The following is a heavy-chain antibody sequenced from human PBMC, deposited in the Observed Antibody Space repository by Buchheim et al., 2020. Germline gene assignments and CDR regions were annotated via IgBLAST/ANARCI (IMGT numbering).Heavy chain of an antibody. CDR2: ISYDGSNK. Sequence: QVQLVESGGGVVQPGRSLRLSCAASGFTFSSYGMHWVRQAPGKGLEWVAVISYDGSNKYYADSVKGRFTISRANSKNTLYLQMNSLRAEDTAVYYCAKGHYGDYRTKGGDYWGQGTL. CDR1: GFTFSSYG. J-gene: IGHJ4*02. V-gene: IGHV3-30*18. CDR3: AKGHYGDYRTKGGDY. D-gene: IGHD4-17*01.